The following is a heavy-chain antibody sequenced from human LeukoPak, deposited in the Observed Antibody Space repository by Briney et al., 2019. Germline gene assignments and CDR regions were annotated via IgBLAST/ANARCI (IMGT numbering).Heavy chain of an antibody. CDR3: ARGAHYYDSSGYYWFDY. D-gene: IGHD3-22*01. CDR2: MNPNSGNT. Sequence: GASVEVSCKASGYTFTSYDINWVRQATGQGLEWMGWMNPNSGNTGYAQKFQGRVTMTRNTSISTAYMELSSLRSDDTAVYYCARGAHYYDSSGYYWFDYWGQGTLVTVSS. CDR1: GYTFTSYD. J-gene: IGHJ4*02. V-gene: IGHV1-8*01.